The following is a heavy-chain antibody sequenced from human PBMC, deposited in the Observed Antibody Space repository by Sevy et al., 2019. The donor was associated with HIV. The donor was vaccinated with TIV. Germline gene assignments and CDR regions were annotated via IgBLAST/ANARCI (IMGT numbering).Heavy chain of an antibody. CDR3: ARGRITFFDD. Sequence: SETLSLTCIVSGGPISTCTNFWGWIRQPPGKGLEWFGRIYCGGSTYYNPSLKSRVAISVDTSKNQFSLKVNSVSAADTAVYYCARGRITFFDDWGQGALVTVSS. CDR2: IYCGGST. V-gene: IGHV4-39*01. D-gene: IGHD3-16*01. CDR1: GGPISTCTNF. J-gene: IGHJ4*02.